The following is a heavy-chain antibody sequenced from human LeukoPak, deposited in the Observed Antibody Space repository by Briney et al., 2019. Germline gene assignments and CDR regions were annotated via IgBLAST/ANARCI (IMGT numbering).Heavy chain of an antibody. CDR1: GYTFPSYD. V-gene: IGHV1-8*03. Sequence: ASVNVSCKASGYTFPSYDINWVRQATGQGLEWMGWMNPNSGNTGYAQKFQGRVTITRNTSISTAYMELSSLRSEDTAVYCCARTSRVTTYYYYYYMDVWGKGATVTVSS. D-gene: IGHD4-11*01. CDR3: ARTSRVTTYYYYYYMDV. CDR2: MNPNSGNT. J-gene: IGHJ6*03.